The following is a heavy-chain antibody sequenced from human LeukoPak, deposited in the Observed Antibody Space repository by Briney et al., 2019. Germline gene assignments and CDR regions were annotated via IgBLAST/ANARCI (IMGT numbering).Heavy chain of an antibody. D-gene: IGHD5-18*01. J-gene: IGHJ4*02. V-gene: IGHV4-39*01. CDR1: GGSISSSSYY. CDR2: IYYSGST. Sequence: PSETLSLTCTVSGGSISSSSYYWGWIRQPPGKGLEWIGSIYYSGSTYYNPSLKSRVTISVDKSKNQFSLKLSSVTAADTAVYYCARRGDSYGLFDYWGQGTLVTVSS. CDR3: ARRGDSYGLFDY.